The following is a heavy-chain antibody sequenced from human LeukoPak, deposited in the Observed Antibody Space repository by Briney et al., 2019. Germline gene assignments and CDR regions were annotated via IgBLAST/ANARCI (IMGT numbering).Heavy chain of an antibody. D-gene: IGHD4-17*01. CDR2: IHSSGST. V-gene: IGHV4-39*07. CDR1: GDSISSPSPY. Sequence: PSEPLSLTCTVSGDSISSPSPYWGWIRQPPEKGLEWIATIHSSGSTYSNPSLKSRVTISVDTSKNQFSLKLSSVTAADTAVYYCARALPVRRISNWFDPWGQGTLVTVSS. CDR3: ARALPVRRISNWFDP. J-gene: IGHJ5*02.